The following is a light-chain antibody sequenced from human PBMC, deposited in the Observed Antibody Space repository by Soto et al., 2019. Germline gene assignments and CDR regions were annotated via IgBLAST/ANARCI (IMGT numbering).Light chain of an antibody. CDR3: QQYGNSPYT. J-gene: IGKJ2*01. Sequence: ALAQSPVALSLSPGERATLSCRASQSVSTDLAWYQQKPGQAPRLLIHGASYRAAGIPDRFSGSGSGTDFTLTISSLEPEDFAVFHCQQYGNSPYTFGQGTKLEI. CDR2: GAS. V-gene: IGKV3-20*01. CDR1: QSVSTD.